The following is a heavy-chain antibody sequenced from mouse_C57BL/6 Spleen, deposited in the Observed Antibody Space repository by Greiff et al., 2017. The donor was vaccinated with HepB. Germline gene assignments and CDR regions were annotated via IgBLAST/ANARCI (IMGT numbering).Heavy chain of an antibody. J-gene: IGHJ3*01. CDR2: IYPRSGNT. Sequence: QVQLQQSGAELARPGASVKLSCKASGYTFTSYGISWVKQRTGQGLEWIGEIYPRSGNTYYNEKFKGKATLTADKSSSTAYMELRSLTSEDSAVYFCAREEDFTTVVEGAWFAYWGQGTLVTVSA. D-gene: IGHD1-1*01. CDR3: AREEDFTTVVEGAWFAY. CDR1: GYTFTSYG. V-gene: IGHV1-81*01.